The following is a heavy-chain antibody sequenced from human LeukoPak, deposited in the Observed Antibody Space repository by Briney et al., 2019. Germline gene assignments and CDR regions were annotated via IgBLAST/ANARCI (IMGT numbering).Heavy chain of an antibody. V-gene: IGHV3-66*01. CDR2: IYSGGSGGST. D-gene: IGHD3-16*01. J-gene: IGHJ3*02. CDR1: GFAVSSNY. CDR3: ARDLWAGDGFDI. Sequence: GGSLRLSCAASGFAVSSNYMSWVRQAPGNGLEGVSVIYSGGSGGSTYYADSVKGRFTISRDNSKNTLYLQMNSLRAEDTAVYYCARDLWAGDGFDIWGQGTMVTVSS.